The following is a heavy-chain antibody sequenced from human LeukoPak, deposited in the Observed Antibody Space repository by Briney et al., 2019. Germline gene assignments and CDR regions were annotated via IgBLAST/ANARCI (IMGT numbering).Heavy chain of an antibody. D-gene: IGHD5-24*01. CDR3: AREEIRSWFDP. Sequence: SETLSLTCAVSGDSISSSHWWTWVRQPPGKGLEWIGEIYHRGTTNYNLSLKSRVTISVDRSKNQFSLRLTSVTAADTAVYYCAREEIRSWFDPWGQGTLVTVSS. CDR2: IYHRGTT. CDR1: GDSISSSHW. J-gene: IGHJ5*02. V-gene: IGHV4-4*02.